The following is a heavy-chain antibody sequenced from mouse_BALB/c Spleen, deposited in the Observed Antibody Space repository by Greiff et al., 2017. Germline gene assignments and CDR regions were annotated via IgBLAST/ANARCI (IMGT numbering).Heavy chain of an antibody. CDR3: ARYYYGSRRYFDV. J-gene: IGHJ1*01. CDR1: GFTFSSYG. Sequence: EVQRVESGGGLVQPGGSLKLSCAASGFTFSSYGMSWVRQTPDKRLELVATINSNGGSTYYPDSVKGRFTISRDNAKNTLYLQMSSLKSEDTAMYYCARYYYGSRRYFDVWGAGTTVTVSS. CDR2: INSNGGST. D-gene: IGHD1-1*01. V-gene: IGHV5-6-3*01.